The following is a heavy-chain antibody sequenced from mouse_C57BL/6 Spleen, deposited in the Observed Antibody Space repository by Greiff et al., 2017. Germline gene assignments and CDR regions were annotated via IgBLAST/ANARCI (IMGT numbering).Heavy chain of an antibody. D-gene: IGHD1-1*01. J-gene: IGHJ4*01. V-gene: IGHV1-82*01. CDR2: IYPGDGDT. CDR1: GYAFSSSW. CDR3: ARVLSRDAMDY. Sequence: VQLQQSGPELVKPGASVKISCKASGYAFSSSWMNWVKQRPGKGLEWIGRIYPGDGDTNYNGKFKGKATLTADKSSSTAYRQLSSLTAEDSAVYFCARVLSRDAMDYWGQGTSVTVSS.